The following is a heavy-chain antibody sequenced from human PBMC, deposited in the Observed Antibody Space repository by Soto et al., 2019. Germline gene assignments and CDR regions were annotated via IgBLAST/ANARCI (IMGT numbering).Heavy chain of an antibody. D-gene: IGHD5-18*01. CDR1: GGSISSSSYY. CDR3: ARTLYSYGPRFDY. CDR2: IYYSGST. J-gene: IGHJ4*02. Sequence: SETLSLTCTVSGGSISSSSYYWSWIRQPPGKGLEWIGYIYYSGSTNYNPSLKSRVTISVDTSKNQFSLKLSSVTAADTAVYYCARTLYSYGPRFDYWGQGTLVTVSS. V-gene: IGHV4-61*01.